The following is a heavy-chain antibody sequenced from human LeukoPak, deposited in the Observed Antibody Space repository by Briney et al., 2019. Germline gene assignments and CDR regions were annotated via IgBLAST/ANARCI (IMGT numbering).Heavy chain of an antibody. CDR2: ISSGGSSI. CDR3: ARYMVRGIIISYFDN. Sequence: PGGSLRLSCAASGFTFSSYEMNWVRQAPGKGLEWLSYISSGGSSIYYADSVKGRFTISRDNAKSSLYLQMNSLRAEDTAVYYRARYMVRGIIISYFDNWGQGTLVTVSS. D-gene: IGHD3-10*01. V-gene: IGHV3-48*03. CDR1: GFTFSSYE. J-gene: IGHJ4*02.